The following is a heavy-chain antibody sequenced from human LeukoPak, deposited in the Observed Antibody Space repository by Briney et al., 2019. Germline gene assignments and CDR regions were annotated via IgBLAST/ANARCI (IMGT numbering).Heavy chain of an antibody. CDR3: ARDRGYGGYDREYYFDY. Sequence: GGSLRLSCAASGFTFSSYSMNWVRQAPGKGLEWVSSISSSSSYIYYADSVKGRFTISRDNAKNSLYLQMNSLRAEDTAVYYCARDRGYGGYDREYYFDYWGQGTLVTVSS. CDR2: ISSSSSYI. CDR1: GFTFSSYS. V-gene: IGHV3-21*01. J-gene: IGHJ4*02. D-gene: IGHD5-12*01.